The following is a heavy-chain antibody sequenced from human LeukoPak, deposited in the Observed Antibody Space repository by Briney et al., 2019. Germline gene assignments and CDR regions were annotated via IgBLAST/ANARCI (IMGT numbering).Heavy chain of an antibody. D-gene: IGHD5-18*01. V-gene: IGHV4-39*01. Sequence: SETLSLTCTVSGGSISSSSYYWGWIRQPPGKGLEWIGSIYYRGSTYYNPSLKSRVTISVDTSKNQFSLKVSSVTAADTAVYYCARRGDSYGLFDYWGQGTLVTVSS. CDR2: IYYRGST. J-gene: IGHJ4*02. CDR3: ARRGDSYGLFDY. CDR1: GGSISSSSYY.